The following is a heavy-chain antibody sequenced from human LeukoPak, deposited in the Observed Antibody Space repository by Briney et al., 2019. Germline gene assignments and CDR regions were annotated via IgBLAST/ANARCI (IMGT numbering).Heavy chain of an antibody. CDR3: AREQNLINWFDP. CDR1: GFTFSSYW. V-gene: IGHV3-7*03. J-gene: IGHJ5*02. Sequence: GGSLRLSCAASGFTFSSYWMSWVRQAPGKGLEWVANIKQDGSEKYYVDSVKGRFTVSRDNAKSSLYLQMNSLRAEDTAVYYCAREQNLINWFDPWGQGTLVTVSS. CDR2: IKQDGSEK.